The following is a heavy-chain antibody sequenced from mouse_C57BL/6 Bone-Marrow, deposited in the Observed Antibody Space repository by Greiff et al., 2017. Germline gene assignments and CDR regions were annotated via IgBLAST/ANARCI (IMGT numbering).Heavy chain of an antibody. Sequence: VQLQQPGAELVRPGTSVKLSCKASGYTFTSYWMHWVKQRPGQGLEWIGVIDPSDSYTNYNQKFKGKATLTVDTSSSTAYMQLSSLTSEDSAVYYCARKGMVTTWRDYWGQGTTLTVSS. CDR1: GYTFTSYW. V-gene: IGHV1-59*01. J-gene: IGHJ2*01. D-gene: IGHD2-2*01. CDR3: ARKGMVTTWRDY. CDR2: IDPSDSYT.